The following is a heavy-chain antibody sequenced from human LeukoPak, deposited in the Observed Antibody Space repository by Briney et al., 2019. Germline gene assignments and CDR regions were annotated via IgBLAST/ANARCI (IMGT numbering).Heavy chain of an antibody. CDR2: IKQDGSEK. CDR3: ARDHGSSWLDY. D-gene: IGHD1-26*01. V-gene: IGHV3-7*04. J-gene: IGHJ4*02. CDR1: GVTSSSFR. Sequence: PGGSLRLSCAASGVTSSSFRMTWVRQAPGKGLEWVANIKQDGSEKYYVDSVKGRFTISRDNAKNSLYLQMNSLRAEDTAVYYCARDHGSSWLDYWGQGTLVTVSS.